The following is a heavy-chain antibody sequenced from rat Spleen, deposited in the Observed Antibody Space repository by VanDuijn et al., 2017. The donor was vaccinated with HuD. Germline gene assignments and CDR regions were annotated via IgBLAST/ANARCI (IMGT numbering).Heavy chain of an antibody. CDR2: MRYNGDT. Sequence: QVQLKESGPGLVQPSQTLSLTCTVSGFSLIRYNVHWVRQPPGKGLEWMGRMRYNGDTSYSSALKSRLSISRDTSKNQVFLKMNSLQTEDTAIYFCTSPFRWFAYWGQGTLVTVSS. V-gene: IGHV2-63*01. CDR1: GFSLIRYN. CDR3: TSPFRWFAY. J-gene: IGHJ3*01.